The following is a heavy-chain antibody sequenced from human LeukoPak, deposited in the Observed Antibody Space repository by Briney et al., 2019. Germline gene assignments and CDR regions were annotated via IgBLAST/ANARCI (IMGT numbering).Heavy chain of an antibody. Sequence: GGSLRLSCAASGVTFTNYEMNWVRQAPGKRLKWVSYISSSGNTIYYADSVKGRFTISRDNAKNSLYLQMNSLRAEDTAVYYCARGAYGSGSYCPSTMDVWGQGTTVTVSS. V-gene: IGHV3-48*03. J-gene: IGHJ6*02. CDR2: ISSSGNTI. CDR3: ARGAYGSGSYCPSTMDV. CDR1: GVTFTNYE. D-gene: IGHD3-10*01.